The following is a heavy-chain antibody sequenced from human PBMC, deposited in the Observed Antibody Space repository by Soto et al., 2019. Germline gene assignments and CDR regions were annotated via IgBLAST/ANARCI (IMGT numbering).Heavy chain of an antibody. V-gene: IGHV3-23*01. J-gene: IGHJ4*02. CDR3: AKRHRSDWYFDD. Sequence: EVQLLESGGGLVQPGGSLRLSCAGSGYIFSNYAMSWFRQAPGKGLEWVSGMAFSAGGTYYADSVKGLFTISRDNSKNTLYLQMGSLTAEDTAVYYCAKRHRSDWYFDDWGEGTLVIVSS. CDR1: GYIFSNYA. CDR2: MAFSAGGT. D-gene: IGHD2-21*02.